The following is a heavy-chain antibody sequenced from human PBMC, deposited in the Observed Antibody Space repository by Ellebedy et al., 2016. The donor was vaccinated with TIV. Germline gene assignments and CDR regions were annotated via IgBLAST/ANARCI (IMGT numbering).Heavy chain of an antibody. J-gene: IGHJ4*02. CDR2: IYYSGSP. CDR1: AGSISSSSYY. Sequence: MPSETLSLTCTVSAGSISSSSYYWGWNSTPPGKELEWIGSIYYSGSPYYNPSLKSRVTISVDTSKNQFSLKLSSVTAADTAVYYCARRVVATIFDYWGQGTLVTVSS. D-gene: IGHD5-12*01. CDR3: ARRVVATIFDY. V-gene: IGHV4-39*07.